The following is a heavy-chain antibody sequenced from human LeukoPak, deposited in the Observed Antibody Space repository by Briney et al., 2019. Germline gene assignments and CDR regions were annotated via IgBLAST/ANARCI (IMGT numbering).Heavy chain of an antibody. J-gene: IGHJ4*02. CDR2: IRSKANSYAT. D-gene: IGHD2-15*01. CDR1: GFIFSGSA. CDR3: TSTRYCSGGSCYS. Sequence: GGSLRLSCAASGFIFSGSAMHWVRQASGKGLEWVGRIRSKANSYATAYAASVKGRFTISRDDSKNTAYLQMNSLKTEDTAVYYCTSTRYCSGGSCYSWGQGTLVTVSS. V-gene: IGHV3-73*01.